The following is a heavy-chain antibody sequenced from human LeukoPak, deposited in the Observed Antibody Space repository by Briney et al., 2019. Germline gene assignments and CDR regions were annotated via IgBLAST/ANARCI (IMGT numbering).Heavy chain of an antibody. Sequence: GESLRLSCAASGFTFSSYAVHWVRQAPGKGLEWVAVISYDGSNKYYADSVKGRFTISRDNSKNTLYLQMNSLRAEDTAVYYCASGHPIVVVPAETDYWGQGTLVTVSS. CDR3: ASGHPIVVVPAETDY. CDR1: GFTFSSYA. CDR2: ISYDGSNK. V-gene: IGHV3-30-3*01. D-gene: IGHD2-2*01. J-gene: IGHJ4*02.